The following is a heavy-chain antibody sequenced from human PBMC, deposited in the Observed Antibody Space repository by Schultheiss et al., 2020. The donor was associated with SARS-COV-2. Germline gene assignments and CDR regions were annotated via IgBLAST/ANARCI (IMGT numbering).Heavy chain of an antibody. Sequence: GGSLRLSCAASGFTFSSYEMNWVRQAPGKGLEWVSYISSSGSTIYYADSVKGRFTISRDNAKNSLYLQMNSLRAEDTAVYYCAMSNNGMDVWGQGTTVTVSS. D-gene: IGHD1/OR15-1a*01. J-gene: IGHJ6*02. V-gene: IGHV3-48*03. CDR3: AMSNNGMDV. CDR1: GFTFSSYE. CDR2: ISSSGSTI.